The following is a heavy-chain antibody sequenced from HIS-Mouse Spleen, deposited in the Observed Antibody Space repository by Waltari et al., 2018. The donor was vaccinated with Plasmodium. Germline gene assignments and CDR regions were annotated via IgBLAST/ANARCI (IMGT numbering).Heavy chain of an antibody. Sequence: QVTLRESGPALVTPTQPLTLTCTFSGFSLSTSGMCLSWIRQPPGKALEWLARLDWDDDKYYSTSLKTRLTISKDTSKNQVVLTMTNMDPVDTATYYCARHKKRGQLVRGYFDYWGQGTLVTVSS. J-gene: IGHJ4*02. V-gene: IGHV2-70*15. CDR2: LDWDDDK. CDR3: ARHKKRGQLVRGYFDY. D-gene: IGHD6-6*01. CDR1: GFSLSTSGMC.